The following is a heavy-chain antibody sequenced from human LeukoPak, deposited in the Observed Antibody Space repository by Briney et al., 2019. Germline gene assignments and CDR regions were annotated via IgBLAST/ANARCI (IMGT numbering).Heavy chain of an antibody. Sequence: ASVKVSCKASGYTFTSYDINWVRQATGQGLEWMGWMNPNSGNTGYAQKFQGRVTMTRNTSISTAYMELSSLRSEDTAVYYCARGRKDLLWFGELLSAGADYRGQGTLVTVSS. CDR1: GYTFTSYD. V-gene: IGHV1-8*01. CDR3: ARGRKDLLWFGELLSAGADY. J-gene: IGHJ4*02. CDR2: MNPNSGNT. D-gene: IGHD3-10*01.